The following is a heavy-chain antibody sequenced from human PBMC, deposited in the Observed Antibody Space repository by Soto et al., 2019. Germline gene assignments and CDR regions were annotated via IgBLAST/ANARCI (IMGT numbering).Heavy chain of an antibody. Sequence: GGSRRLSCPVSGFTFSAYWMHWLRQVPGKGLTWVSRISDDGSTATYADSVKGRFIISRDNAKNTLYLEMNTLRADDSGLYYCARGPRVSSTGTGAHWGRGTLVTVSS. CDR3: ARGPRVSSTGTGAH. D-gene: IGHD1-1*01. CDR1: GFTFSAYW. V-gene: IGHV3-74*01. J-gene: IGHJ4*02. CDR2: ISDDGSTA.